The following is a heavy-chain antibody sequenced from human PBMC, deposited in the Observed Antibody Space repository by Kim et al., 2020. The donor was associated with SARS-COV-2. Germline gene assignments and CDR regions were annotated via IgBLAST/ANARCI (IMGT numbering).Heavy chain of an antibody. CDR2: ISYDGSNK. Sequence: GGSLRLSCAASGFTFSSYAMHWVRQAPGKGLEWVAVISYDGSNKYYADSVKGRFTISRDNSKNTLYLQMNSLRAEDTAVYYCARAYCSSTSCYLYYYYM. J-gene: IGHJ6*03. CDR3: ARAYCSSTSCYLYYYYM. D-gene: IGHD2-2*01. CDR1: GFTFSSYA. V-gene: IGHV3-30-3*01.